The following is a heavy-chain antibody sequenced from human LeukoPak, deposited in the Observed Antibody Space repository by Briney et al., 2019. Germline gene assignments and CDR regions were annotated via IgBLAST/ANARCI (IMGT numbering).Heavy chain of an antibody. Sequence: PGGSLRLSCAASGFTFSSYAMSWVRQAPGKGLEWVSAISGSGGSTYYADSVKGRFTISRDNSKNTLYLQMNSLRAEDKAVYYCAKDLPIVVVPAAYFDYWGQGTLVTVSS. J-gene: IGHJ4*02. D-gene: IGHD2-2*01. V-gene: IGHV3-23*01. CDR3: AKDLPIVVVPAAYFDY. CDR1: GFTFSSYA. CDR2: ISGSGGST.